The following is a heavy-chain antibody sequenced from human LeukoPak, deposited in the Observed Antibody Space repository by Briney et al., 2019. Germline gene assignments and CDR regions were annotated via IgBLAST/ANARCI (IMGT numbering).Heavy chain of an antibody. J-gene: IGHJ4*02. V-gene: IGHV3-21*01. CDR3: ASDCRDKELPYFDY. D-gene: IGHD1-26*01. Sequence: GGSRRLSCAASGFTFSSYSMNWVRQAPGKGREWVSSISSSSSYIYYADSVKGRLTISRDNAKNSLYLQMNSLRAEDTAVYYCASDCRDKELPYFDYWGQGTLVTVSS. CDR1: GFTFSSYS. CDR2: ISSSSSYI.